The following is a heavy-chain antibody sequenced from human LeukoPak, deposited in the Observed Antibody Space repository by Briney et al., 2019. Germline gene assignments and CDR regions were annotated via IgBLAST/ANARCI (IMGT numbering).Heavy chain of an antibody. CDR1: GYTFTGYY. Sequence: ASVKVSCKASGYTFTGYYMHWVRQAPGQGLEWMGWINPNSGGTNYAQKFQGRVTMTRDTSISTAYMELSSLRSEDTAVYYCARGGGIQLWLRNWFDPWGQGTLVTVSS. J-gene: IGHJ5*02. D-gene: IGHD5-18*01. V-gene: IGHV1-2*02. CDR2: INPNSGGT. CDR3: ARGGGIQLWLRNWFDP.